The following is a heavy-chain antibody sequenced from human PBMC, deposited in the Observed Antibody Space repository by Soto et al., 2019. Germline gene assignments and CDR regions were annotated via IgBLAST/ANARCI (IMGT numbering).Heavy chain of an antibody. CDR3: AGTSSSSRFYYYGMDV. J-gene: IGHJ6*02. V-gene: IGHV5-51*01. CDR2: IYPGDSDT. CDR1: GYSFTSYW. Sequence: SGESLKISCKGSGYSFTSYWIGWVRQMPGKGLEWMGIIYPGDSDTRYSPSFQGQVTISADKSISTAYLQWSSLKASDTAMYYCAGTSSSSRFYYYGMDVWGQGTTVTVSS. D-gene: IGHD6-6*01.